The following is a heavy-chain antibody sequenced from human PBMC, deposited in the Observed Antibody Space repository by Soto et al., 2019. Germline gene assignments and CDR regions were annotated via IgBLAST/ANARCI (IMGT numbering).Heavy chain of an antibody. CDR2: ISSSSNSK. CDR3: ARDLSGYGYDY. CDR1: GFTFSKYR. J-gene: IGHJ4*02. D-gene: IGHD5-18*01. Sequence: PGGSLRLSCAASGFTFSKYRMNWVRQAPGKGLEWVSYISSSSNSKFYADSVKDRFTISRDNSKNTLYLQMNSLRAEDTAVYYCARDLSGYGYDYWGQGTLVTVSS. V-gene: IGHV3-21*01.